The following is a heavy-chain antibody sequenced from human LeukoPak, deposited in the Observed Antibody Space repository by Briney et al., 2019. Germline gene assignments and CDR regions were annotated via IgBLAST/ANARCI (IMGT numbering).Heavy chain of an antibody. V-gene: IGHV1-69*13. Sequence: ASVTVSFTASGGTFSIYAISWVRQAPGQGLEWMGGIIPIFGTANYAQKFQGRVTITADESTSTAYMELSSLRSEDTAVYYCARAISGWELLPDAFDIWGQGTMVTVSS. CDR3: ARAISGWELLPDAFDI. CDR1: GGTFSIYA. D-gene: IGHD1-26*01. J-gene: IGHJ3*02. CDR2: IIPIFGTA.